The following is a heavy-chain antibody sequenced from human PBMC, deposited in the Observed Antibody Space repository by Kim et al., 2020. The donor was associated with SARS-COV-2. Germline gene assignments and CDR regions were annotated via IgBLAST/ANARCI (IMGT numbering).Heavy chain of an antibody. J-gene: IGHJ6*02. CDR1: GFTFSSYG. CDR3: AKDRRVTGYYYGMDV. D-gene: IGHD2-21*02. CDR2: ISYDGSNK. V-gene: IGHV3-30*18. Sequence: GGSLRLSCAASGFTFSSYGMHWVRQAPGKGLEWVAVISYDGSNKYYADSVKGRFTISRDNSKNTLYLQMNSLRAEDTAVYYCAKDRRVTGYYYGMDVWG.